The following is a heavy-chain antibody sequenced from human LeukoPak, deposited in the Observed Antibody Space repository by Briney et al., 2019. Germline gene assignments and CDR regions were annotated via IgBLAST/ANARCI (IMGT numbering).Heavy chain of an antibody. Sequence: GGSLRLSCAASGFTFSSYGMHWVRQAPGKGLEWVANIKQDGSEKYYVDSVKGRFTISRDNAKNSLYLQMNSLRAEDTAVYYCARDDDFYYYYMDVWGKGTTVTVSS. CDR1: GFTFSSYG. J-gene: IGHJ6*03. V-gene: IGHV3-7*01. CDR3: ARDDDFYYYYMDV. CDR2: IKQDGSEK.